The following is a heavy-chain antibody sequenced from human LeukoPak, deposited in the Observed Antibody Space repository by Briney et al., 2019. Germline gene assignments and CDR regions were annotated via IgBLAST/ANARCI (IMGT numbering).Heavy chain of an antibody. CDR2: IYHSGST. J-gene: IGHJ6*04. Sequence: PSQTLSLTCAVSGGSISSGGYSWSWIRQPPGKGLEWIGYIYHSGSTYYNPSLKSRVTISVDRSKNQFSLKLSSVTAADTAVYYCAMTTTVTTSYYYGMDAWGKGTTVTVSS. CDR1: GGSISSGGYS. D-gene: IGHD4-17*01. CDR3: AMTTTVTTSYYYGMDA. V-gene: IGHV4-30-2*01.